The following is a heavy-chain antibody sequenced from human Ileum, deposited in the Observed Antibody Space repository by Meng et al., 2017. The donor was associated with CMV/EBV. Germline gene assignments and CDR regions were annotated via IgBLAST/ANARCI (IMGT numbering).Heavy chain of an antibody. CDR3: VALMQGGGGRGP. CDR2: SYYYGGM. J-gene: IGHJ5*02. CDR1: AASVATHPSP. Sequence: VSAASVATHPSPWFWTRQPPAKGLEWIAHSYYYGGMTENPSLKSRISISLDTSRNQFSLKLASVIATDTAVYYCVALMQGGGGRGPWGQGTLVTVSS. V-gene: IGHV4-61*01. D-gene: IGHD3-16*01.